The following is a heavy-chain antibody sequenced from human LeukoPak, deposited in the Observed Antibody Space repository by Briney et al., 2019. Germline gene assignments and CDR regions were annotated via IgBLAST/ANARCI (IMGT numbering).Heavy chain of an antibody. D-gene: IGHD1-14*01. V-gene: IGHV3-15*01. CDR2: IKRKSDGGTT. CDR3: TTELDVRPNHY. CDR1: GLAFSNAW. J-gene: IGHJ4*02. Sequence: GGSLRLSCAASGLAFSNAWMSWVRQAPGKGLEWVGRIKRKSDGGTTDYAAPVKGRFTISRDDSKNTLYLQMNSLKSEDTAIYYCTTELDVRPNHYWGQGTLVTVSS.